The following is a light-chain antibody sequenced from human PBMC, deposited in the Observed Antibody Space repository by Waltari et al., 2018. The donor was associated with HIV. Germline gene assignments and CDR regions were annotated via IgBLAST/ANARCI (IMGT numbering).Light chain of an antibody. CDR2: DVS. V-gene: IGLV2-14*03. CDR3: SSYTRSTTLDAV. CDR1: NSDVGGYNY. J-gene: IGLJ1*01. Sequence: QSALTQPASVSGSPGQSITISCSGTNSDVGGYNYVSWYQQHPGKAPKLIIFDVSNRPSGISNRFSGSKSGNTASLTISGLQAEDEADYYCSSYTRSTTLDAVFGTGTKVSVL.